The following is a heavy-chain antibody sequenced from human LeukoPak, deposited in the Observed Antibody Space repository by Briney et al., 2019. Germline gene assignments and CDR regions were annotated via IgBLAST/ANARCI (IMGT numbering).Heavy chain of an antibody. CDR1: GYTFTGYY. V-gene: IGHV1-2*02. Sequence: ASVKVSCKASGYTFTGYYMHWVRQAPGQGLEWMGWINPNSGGTNYAQKFQGRVTMTRDTSISTAYMELSRLRSDDTAVYYCARRGWVAYPVMGPYYYYYYMDVWGKGTTVTVSS. J-gene: IGHJ6*03. D-gene: IGHD2-15*01. CDR2: INPNSGGT. CDR3: ARRGWVAYPVMGPYYYYYYMDV.